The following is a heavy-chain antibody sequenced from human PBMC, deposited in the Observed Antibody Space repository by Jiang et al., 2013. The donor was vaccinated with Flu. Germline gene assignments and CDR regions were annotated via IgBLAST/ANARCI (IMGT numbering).Heavy chain of an antibody. J-gene: IGHJ3*02. CDR1: GFTFSSYG. CDR2: MSYDGSNK. D-gene: IGHD2-2*02. Sequence: GVVQPGRSLRLSCAASGFTFSSYGMHWVRQAPGKGLEWVAVMSYDGSNKFYADSVKGRFTISRDNAKNSLYLQMNSLRAEDTAVYYCARDSFHCSSTSCYTKGPDAFDIWGQGTMVTVSS. V-gene: IGHV3-30*03. CDR3: ARDSFHCSSTSCYTKGPDAFDI.